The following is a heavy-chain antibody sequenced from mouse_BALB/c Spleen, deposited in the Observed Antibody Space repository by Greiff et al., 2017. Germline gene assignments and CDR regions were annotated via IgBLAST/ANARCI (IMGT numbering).Heavy chain of an antibody. CDR2: IYPGDGDT. CDR3: ARELYYRSFAY. V-gene: IGHV1-80*01. J-gene: IGHJ3*01. Sequence: QVQLQQSGAELVRPGSSVKISCKASGYAFSSYWMNWVKQRPGQGLEWIGQIYPGDGDTNYNEKFKSKATLTVDKSSSTAYMQLSSLTSEDSAVYYCARELYYRSFAYWGQGTLVTVSA. D-gene: IGHD2-14*01. CDR1: GYAFSSYW.